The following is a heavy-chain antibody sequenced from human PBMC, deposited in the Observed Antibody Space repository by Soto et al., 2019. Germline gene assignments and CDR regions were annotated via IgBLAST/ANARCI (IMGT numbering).Heavy chain of an antibody. J-gene: IGHJ5*02. D-gene: IGHD6-6*01. CDR3: ARVYQIRIEALLQGGWFDP. CDR2: IIPIFGTA. Sequence: SVKVSCKASGGTFSSYAISWVRQAPGQGLEWMGGIIPIFGTANYAQKFQGRVTITADESTSTAYMELSSLRSEDTAVYYCARVYQIRIEALLQGGWFDPWGQGTLVTVSS. V-gene: IGHV1-69*13. CDR1: GGTFSSYA.